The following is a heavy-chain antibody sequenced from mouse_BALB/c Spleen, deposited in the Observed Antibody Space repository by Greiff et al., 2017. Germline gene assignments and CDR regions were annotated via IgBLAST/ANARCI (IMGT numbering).Heavy chain of an antibody. J-gene: IGHJ4*01. V-gene: IGHV14-3*02. Sequence: EVQLQQSGAELVKPGASVKLSCTASGFNIKDTYMHWVKQRPEQGLEWIGRIDPANGNTKYDPKFQGKATITADTSSNTAYLQLSSLTSEDTAVYYCAVTTATAMDYWGQGTSVTVSA. CDR2: IDPANGNT. D-gene: IGHD1-2*01. CDR1: GFNIKDTY. CDR3: AVTTATAMDY.